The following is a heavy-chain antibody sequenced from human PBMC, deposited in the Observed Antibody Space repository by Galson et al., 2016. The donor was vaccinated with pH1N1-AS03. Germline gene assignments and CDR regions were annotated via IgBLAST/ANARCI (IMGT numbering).Heavy chain of an antibody. V-gene: IGHV3-23*01. CDR3: AKDGENTMVRGVINYYYYMDV. CDR1: GFTFSSYA. Sequence: SLRLSCAASGFTFSSYAMSWVRQAPGKGLEWVSAISGSGVSTYYADSVKGRFTISRDNSKNTLYLQMNSLRAEDTAVYYCAKDGENTMVRGVINYYYYMDVWGKGTTVTVFS. CDR2: ISGSGVST. D-gene: IGHD3-10*01. J-gene: IGHJ6*03.